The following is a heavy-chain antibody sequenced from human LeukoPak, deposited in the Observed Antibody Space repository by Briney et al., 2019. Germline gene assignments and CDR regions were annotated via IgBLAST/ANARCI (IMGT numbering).Heavy chain of an antibody. CDR3: ASSNYNWNYRGYYYYMDV. CDR1: GGTFSSYA. D-gene: IGHD1-7*01. CDR2: IIPIFGTA. J-gene: IGHJ6*03. Sequence: SVKVSCKASGGTFSSYAISWVRQAPGQGLEWMGGIIPIFGTANYAQKFQGRVTITTDESTSTAYMELSSLRSEDTAVYYCASSNYNWNYRGYYYYMDVWGKGTTVTVSS. V-gene: IGHV1-69*05.